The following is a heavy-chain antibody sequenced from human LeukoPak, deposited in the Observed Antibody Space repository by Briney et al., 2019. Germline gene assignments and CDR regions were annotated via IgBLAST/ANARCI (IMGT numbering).Heavy chain of an antibody. V-gene: IGHV5-10-1*01. J-gene: IGHJ4*02. CDR3: ARAEGDTAMVIDY. CDR1: GYSFTSYW. Sequence: GESLKISCRGSGYSFTSYWISWVRQMPGKGLELRGRIDPSDSYTNYSPSFQGHVTISADKSISTAYLPWSSLKASDTAMYNCARAEGDTAMVIDYWGQGTLVTVSS. CDR2: IDPSDSYT. D-gene: IGHD5-18*01.